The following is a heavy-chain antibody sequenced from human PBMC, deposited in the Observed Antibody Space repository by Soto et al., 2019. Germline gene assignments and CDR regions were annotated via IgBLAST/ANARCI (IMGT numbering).Heavy chain of an antibody. D-gene: IGHD2-21*01. J-gene: IGHJ5*02. CDR2: INAGNGNT. V-gene: IGHV1-3*05. CDR3: ARGLPLRFDP. CDR1: GYTFTNYA. Sequence: QVQLVQSGAEEKKPGASVKVSCKASGYTFTNYAMNWVRQAPGQRLEWMGWINAGNGNTKYSQKFQGRVTITRDTCASTAYMERSSRGAEDTAVYYCARGLPLRFDPWGQGTLVTVSS.